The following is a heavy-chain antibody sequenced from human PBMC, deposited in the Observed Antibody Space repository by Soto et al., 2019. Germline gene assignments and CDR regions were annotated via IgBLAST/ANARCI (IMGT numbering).Heavy chain of an antibody. CDR2: ISYDGSNK. V-gene: IGHV3-30-3*01. Sequence: QVQLVESGGGVVQPGRSLRLSCAASGFTFSSYAMHWVRQAPGKGLEWVAVISYDGSNKYYADSVKGRFTISRDNSTNTLYLQMTSLRPAATAVYYCARPLWRDDYNWGYFDLWGRGTLVTVSS. D-gene: IGHD4-4*01. CDR1: GFTFSSYA. CDR3: ARPLWRDDYNWGYFDL. J-gene: IGHJ2*01.